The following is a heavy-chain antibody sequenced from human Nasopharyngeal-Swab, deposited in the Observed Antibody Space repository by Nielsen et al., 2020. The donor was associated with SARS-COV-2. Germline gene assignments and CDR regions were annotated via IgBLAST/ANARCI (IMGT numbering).Heavy chain of an antibody. CDR1: GFTFSSHS. CDR2: ISSSSTYI. J-gene: IGHJ4*02. Sequence: GGSLRLSCAASGFTFSSHSMNWVRQAPGKGLEWVSSISSSSTYIYYADSVKGRFTISRDNAKNSLYLQMNSLRVEDTALYYCATDGYSFGYDRGYWGQGTLVIVSS. CDR3: ATDGYSFGYDRGY. D-gene: IGHD4-11*01. V-gene: IGHV3-21*01.